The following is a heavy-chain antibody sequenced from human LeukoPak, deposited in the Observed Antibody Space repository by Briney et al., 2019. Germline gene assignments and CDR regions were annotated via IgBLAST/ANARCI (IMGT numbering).Heavy chain of an antibody. CDR2: IYTTGNT. V-gene: IGHV4-4*07. CDR1: GASITNYY. J-gene: IGHJ4*02. Sequence: SETLSLTCTVSGASITNYYWNWIRQPAGKALEWIGRIYTTGNTNYNPSLKSRVTMSVDTSKNQFSLKLISVTAADTAVYYCARSPPDSNSLDYCGQGTLVTVSS. D-gene: IGHD4-11*01. CDR3: ARSPPDSNSLDY.